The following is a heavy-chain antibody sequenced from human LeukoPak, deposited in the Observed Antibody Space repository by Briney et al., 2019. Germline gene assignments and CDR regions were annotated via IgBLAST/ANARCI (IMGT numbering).Heavy chain of an antibody. CDR1: GYTFTSYC. Sequence: ASVKVSCKASGYTFTSYCMHWVRQAPGQGLEWMGIINPSGGSTSYAQKFQGRGTMTRDTYTSTVYMELSSLRSEDTAVYYCARDVAYCGGDCLFYWGQGTLVTVSS. V-gene: IGHV1-46*01. CDR3: ARDVAYCGGDCLFY. J-gene: IGHJ4*02. CDR2: INPSGGST. D-gene: IGHD2-21*02.